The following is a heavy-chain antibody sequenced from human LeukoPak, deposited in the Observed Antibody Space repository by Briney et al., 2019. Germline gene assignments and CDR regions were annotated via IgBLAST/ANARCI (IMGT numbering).Heavy chain of an antibody. D-gene: IGHD6-19*01. J-gene: IGHJ5*01. CDR1: GGTFSSYA. CDR3: ARDPVGSGWFDY. Sequence: SVKVSCKASGGTFSSYAISWVRQAPRQGLEWMGGIIPIFGTANYAQKFQGRVTITADKSTSTAYMELSSLRSEDTAVYYCARDPVGSGWFDYRGQGTLVTVSS. CDR2: IIPIFGTA. V-gene: IGHV1-69*06.